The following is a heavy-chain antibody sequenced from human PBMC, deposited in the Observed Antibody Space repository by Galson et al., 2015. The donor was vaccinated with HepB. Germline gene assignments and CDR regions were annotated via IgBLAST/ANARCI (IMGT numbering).Heavy chain of an antibody. V-gene: IGHV4-59*12. Sequence: SLTCTVSGGSISSYYWSWIRQPPGKGLEWIGYIYYSGSTNYNPSLKSRVTISVDTSKNQFSLKLSSVTAADTAVYYCARVRQLVYFDYWGQGTLVTVSS. CDR2: IYYSGST. D-gene: IGHD6-6*01. J-gene: IGHJ4*02. CDR1: GGSISSYY. CDR3: ARVRQLVYFDY.